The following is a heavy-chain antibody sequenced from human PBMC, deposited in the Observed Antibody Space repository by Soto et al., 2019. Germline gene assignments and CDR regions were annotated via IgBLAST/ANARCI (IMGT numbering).Heavy chain of an antibody. CDR1: GFTFSHYE. D-gene: IGHD7-27*01. CDR3: ARAPQREANSSAYDYGLDV. Sequence: GGSLRLSCAASGFTFSHYELNWVRQARGKGLEWVSYISGSGRSKSYADSVRGRFTISRDNAKNSLYLQMNSLSVENTAVYFCARAPQREANSSAYDYGLDVWRQGTTVTVSS. V-gene: IGHV3-48*03. J-gene: IGHJ6*02. CDR2: ISGSGRSK.